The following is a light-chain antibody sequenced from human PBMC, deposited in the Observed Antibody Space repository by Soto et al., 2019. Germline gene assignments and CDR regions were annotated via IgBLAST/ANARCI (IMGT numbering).Light chain of an antibody. Sequence: DIQMTQSPSTLSASVGDRVTTTCRASQSISSWLAWYQQKPGKAPKLLIYDASSLESGVPSRFSGSGSGTEFTLTISSLQPDDFATYYCQQYNSYSITFGQGTRLEI. CDR1: QSISSW. V-gene: IGKV1-5*01. CDR2: DAS. J-gene: IGKJ5*01. CDR3: QQYNSYSIT.